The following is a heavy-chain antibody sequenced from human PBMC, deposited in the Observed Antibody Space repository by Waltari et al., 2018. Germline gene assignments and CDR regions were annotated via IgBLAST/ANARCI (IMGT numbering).Heavy chain of an antibody. V-gene: IGHV3-33*08. D-gene: IGHD3-22*01. CDR3: ARHLYSIDYLELGN. CDR1: GFTFRNFA. Sequence: QVNLVESGGGVVQPGGSLRLPCATSGFTFRNFAMHWVRQAPGKGLEWVALIWFDGSDKFYADSVRGRFTISRDNSKNTVFLQLNSLRAEDTAIYYCARHLYSIDYLELGNWGQGTLVTVSS. J-gene: IGHJ4*02. CDR2: IWFDGSDK.